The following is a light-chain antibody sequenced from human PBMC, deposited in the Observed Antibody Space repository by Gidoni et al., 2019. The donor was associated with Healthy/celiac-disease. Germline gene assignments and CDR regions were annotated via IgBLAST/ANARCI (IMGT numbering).Light chain of an antibody. CDR1: NIGSKS. Sequence: SYVLTQPPSVSVAPGQTARITCGGNNIGSKSIHWYQQKPAQAPVLVVYDASDRPSGIPERFSGSNSGNTATLTISRVEAGDEADYYCQVWDSSSDHVVFGGGTKLTVL. CDR3: QVWDSSSDHVV. J-gene: IGLJ2*01. V-gene: IGLV3-21*02. CDR2: DAS.